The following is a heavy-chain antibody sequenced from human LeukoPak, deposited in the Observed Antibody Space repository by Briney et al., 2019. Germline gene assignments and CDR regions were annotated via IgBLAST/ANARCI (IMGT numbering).Heavy chain of an antibody. CDR3: AKVGATTFDLDY. V-gene: IGHV3-30*02. D-gene: IGHD1-26*01. Sequence: GGSLRLSCAASGFTFSSYGMHWVRQAPGKGLEWVAFIRYDGSNKYYADSVKGRFTISRDNSKNTLYLQMNSLRAEDTAVYYCAKVGATTFDLDYWGQGTLVTVSS. J-gene: IGHJ4*02. CDR1: GFTFSSYG. CDR2: IRYDGSNK.